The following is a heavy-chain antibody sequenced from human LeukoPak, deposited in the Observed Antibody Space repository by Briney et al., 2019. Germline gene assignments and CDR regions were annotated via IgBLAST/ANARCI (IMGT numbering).Heavy chain of an antibody. D-gene: IGHD3-22*01. V-gene: IGHV3-30*04. Sequence: GGSLRLSCAASGFTFSSYAMHWVRQAPGKGLEWVAVISYDGSNKYYADSVKGRFTISRDNSKNTLYLQMNSLRAEDTAVYYCAKDAQQTYYYDSSGPMDFQHWGQGTLVTVSS. CDR1: GFTFSSYA. CDR2: ISYDGSNK. J-gene: IGHJ1*01. CDR3: AKDAQQTYYYDSSGPMDFQH.